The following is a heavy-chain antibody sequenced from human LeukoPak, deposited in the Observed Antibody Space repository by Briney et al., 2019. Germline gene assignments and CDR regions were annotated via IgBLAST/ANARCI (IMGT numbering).Heavy chain of an antibody. Sequence: GGSLRLSCAPSGFSFSNYAMSWVRQAPGKGLEWVSVISTGGQTYYADSVKARFFVSRDNSNNTLSLQMNSLRVEDTAVYYCARERLGMEVWGQGTTVTVSS. J-gene: IGHJ6*02. CDR2: ISTGGQT. V-gene: IGHV3-23*03. CDR1: GFSFSNYA. D-gene: IGHD6-19*01. CDR3: ARERLGMEV.